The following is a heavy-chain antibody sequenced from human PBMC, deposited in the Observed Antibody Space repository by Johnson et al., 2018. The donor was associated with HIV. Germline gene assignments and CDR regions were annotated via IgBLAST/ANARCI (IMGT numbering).Heavy chain of an antibody. CDR1: GFTFDDYA. J-gene: IGHJ3*02. D-gene: IGHD1-26*01. V-gene: IGHV3-9*01. Sequence: DVQLVESGGGLVQPGRSLRLSCAASGFTFDDYAMHWVRQGPGKGLEWVSGISWNSGNIAYADSVKGRFTISRDNSKNTLYLQMNSLRAGDTAVYYCARELRGAQNDAFDIWGQGTMVTVSS. CDR3: ARELRGAQNDAFDI. CDR2: ISWNSGNI.